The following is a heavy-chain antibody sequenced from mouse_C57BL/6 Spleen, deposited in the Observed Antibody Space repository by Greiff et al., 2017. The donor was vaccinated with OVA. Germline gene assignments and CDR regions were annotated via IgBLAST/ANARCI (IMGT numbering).Heavy chain of an antibody. CDR1: GYAFSSYW. V-gene: IGHV1-80*01. J-gene: IGHJ2*01. CDR2: IYPGDGDT. D-gene: IGHD1-1*01. CDR3: ATFITTVGRDY. Sequence: QVQLQQSGAELVKPGASVKISCKASGYAFSSYWMNWVKQRPGKGLEWIGQIYPGDGDTNYNGKFKGKATLTADKSSSTAYMQLSSLTSEDSAVYFCATFITTVGRDYWGQGTTLTVSS.